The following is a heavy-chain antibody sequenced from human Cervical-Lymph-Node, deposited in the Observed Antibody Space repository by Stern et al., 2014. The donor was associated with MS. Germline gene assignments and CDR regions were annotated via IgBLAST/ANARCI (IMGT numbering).Heavy chain of an antibody. D-gene: IGHD1-26*01. J-gene: IGHJ4*02. CDR3: AKGGSGSYLD. CDR1: GFVFRRYA. V-gene: IGHV3-30*04. Sequence: VQLLESGGGVVQPGRSLRLSWAASGFVFRRYALHWVRQAPGKGLEWVALISYDGRDKYYTDSVKGRFTVSRDNSNNTVDLEMNSLRLEDTAVYYCAKGGSGSYLDWGQGSLVTVSS. CDR2: ISYDGRDK.